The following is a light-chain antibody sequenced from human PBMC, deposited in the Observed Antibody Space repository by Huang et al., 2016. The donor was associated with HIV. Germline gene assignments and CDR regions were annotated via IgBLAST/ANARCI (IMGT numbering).Light chain of an antibody. CDR2: ATS. V-gene: IGKV1-39*01. CDR3: QQTYNTPWT. J-gene: IGKJ1*01. Sequence: DIQMTQSPPSLSASVGGRVTITCRASQSIITYLNWYQQRPGKAPKLLVFATSSLQGGVPSRCSGAGSGTDFTLTISTLQPEDFATYYCQQTYNTPWTFGPGTKVEI. CDR1: QSIITY.